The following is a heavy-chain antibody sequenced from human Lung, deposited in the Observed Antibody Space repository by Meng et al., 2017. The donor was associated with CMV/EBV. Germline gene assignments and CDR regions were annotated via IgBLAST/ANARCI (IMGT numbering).Heavy chain of an antibody. J-gene: IGHJ6*02. CDR2: IKQDGSEK. V-gene: IGHV3-7*01. CDR1: GFTFSSYW. Sequence: GGSXRLXXAASGFTFSSYWMSWVRQAPGKGLEWVANIKQDGSEKYYVDSVKGRFTISRDNAKNSLYLQMKSLRAEDTAVYYCARDSASVGSGYYYYYGMDVWGQGTXVTVSS. D-gene: IGHD2-15*01. CDR3: ARDSASVGSGYYYYYGMDV.